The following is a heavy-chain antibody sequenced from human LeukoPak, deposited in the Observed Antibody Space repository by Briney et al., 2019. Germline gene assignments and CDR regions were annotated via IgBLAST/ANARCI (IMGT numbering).Heavy chain of an antibody. Sequence: GESLKISCKGSGYRFTSYWISWVRQLPGKGLEWMGRIDPSDSYTNYSPSFQGHVTISADKSISTAYLQWSSLKASDTAMYYCATIAVAGRDDYWGQGTLVTVSS. V-gene: IGHV5-10-1*01. D-gene: IGHD6-19*01. CDR2: IDPSDSYT. J-gene: IGHJ4*02. CDR1: GYRFTSYW. CDR3: ATIAVAGRDDY.